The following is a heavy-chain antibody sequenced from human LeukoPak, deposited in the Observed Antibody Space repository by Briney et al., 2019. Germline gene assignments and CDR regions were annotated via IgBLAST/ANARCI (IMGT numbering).Heavy chain of an antibody. V-gene: IGHV1-46*01. Sequence: GASVKVSCKASGYTFTNYYMHWVRQAPGQGLEWMGRINFSGGDTSYVQKFQGRVTMTRDTSTSTVYMELSSLRSEDTAVYFCASTANWYYFDYWGQGTLVTVSS. CDR1: GYTFTNYY. D-gene: IGHD1-1*01. J-gene: IGHJ4*02. CDR3: ASTANWYYFDY. CDR2: INFSGGDT.